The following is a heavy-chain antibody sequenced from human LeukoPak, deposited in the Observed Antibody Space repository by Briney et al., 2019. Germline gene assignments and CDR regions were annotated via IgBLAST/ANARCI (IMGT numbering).Heavy chain of an antibody. V-gene: IGHV1-69*04. J-gene: IGHJ3*02. CDR3: ASRPAWVVAATADRDTDAFDI. Sequence: ASVKLSCKASGGTFSSYAISWVRQAPGQGLEWMGRISPIVGIANYAQKFKGRVTITADKSTSTAYMELCSLRSEDTAVYYCASRPAWVVAATADRDTDAFDIWGQGTMVTVSS. CDR2: ISPIVGIA. CDR1: GGTFSSYA. D-gene: IGHD2-15*01.